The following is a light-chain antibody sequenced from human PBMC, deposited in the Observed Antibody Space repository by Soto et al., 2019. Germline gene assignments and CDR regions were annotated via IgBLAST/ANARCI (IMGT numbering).Light chain of an antibody. V-gene: IGKV3-20*01. CDR3: QQYGSSRT. CDR1: QSVSSSY. J-gene: IGKJ1*01. CDR2: GAS. Sequence: EIVLTQSPGTLSLSPGERATLSCRASQSVSSSYLAWYQQKPGQAPRLLIYGASSRATGIPDRFSGSGSGTDFTLTISRLEREDFAVSYCQQYGSSRTFGQGTKVEIK.